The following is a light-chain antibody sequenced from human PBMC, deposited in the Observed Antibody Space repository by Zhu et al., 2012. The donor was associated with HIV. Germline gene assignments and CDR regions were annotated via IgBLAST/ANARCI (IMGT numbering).Light chain of an antibody. CDR2: GAS. V-gene: IGKV3-20*01. CDR3: QHYVPSPMYT. J-gene: IGKJ2*01. CDR1: QTVSRNY. Sequence: EIVLTQSPGTLSLSPGERATLSCRASQTVSRNYLAWYQQKPGQAPRLLIYGASRRVTGIPDRFSGSGSGTDFTLTISRLEPEDFAVYYCQHYVPSPMYTFGQGYQARRSN.